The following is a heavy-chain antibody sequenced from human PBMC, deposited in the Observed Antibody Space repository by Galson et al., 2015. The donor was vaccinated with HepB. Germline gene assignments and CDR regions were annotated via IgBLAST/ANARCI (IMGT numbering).Heavy chain of an antibody. CDR2: ISYDGSNK. CDR3: ARGQGDWFDP. CDR1: GFTFSTYA. D-gene: IGHD3-16*01. Sequence: SLRLSCAASGFTFSTYAIHWVRQAPGKGLEWVAVISYDGSNKYYADSVKGRFTISRDNSKNTLYLQMNSLRAEDTAVYYCARGQGDWFDPWGQGTLVTVSS. V-gene: IGHV3-30-3*01. J-gene: IGHJ5*02.